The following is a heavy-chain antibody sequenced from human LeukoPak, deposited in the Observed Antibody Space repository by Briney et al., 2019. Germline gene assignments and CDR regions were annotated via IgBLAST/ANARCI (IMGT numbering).Heavy chain of an antibody. CDR1: GYSISSNHW. CDR3: ARIGPILGAAWVDY. Sequence: PSETLSLTCAVSGYSISSNHWWGWIRQPPGKGLEWIGYIFYAGSTYYNPSLKSRVTMSVDKSKNQFSLRLSSVTAVDTAVYYCARIGPILGAAWVDYWGQGTLVSVSS. CDR2: IFYAGST. V-gene: IGHV4-28*01. D-gene: IGHD3-3*02. J-gene: IGHJ4*02.